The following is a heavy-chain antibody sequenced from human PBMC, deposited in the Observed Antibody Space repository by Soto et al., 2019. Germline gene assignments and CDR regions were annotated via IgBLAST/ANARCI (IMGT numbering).Heavy chain of an antibody. Sequence: QVQLVQSGAEVKKPGSSVKVSCKASGGTFSSYTISWVRQAPVQGLEWMGRIIPILGIANYAQKFQGRVTITADKSTSTADMELSSLRSEDTAVYYCARGYGSGSYSYYYYYGMDVWGQGTTVTVAS. CDR2: IIPILGIA. D-gene: IGHD3-10*01. CDR3: ARGYGSGSYSYYYYYGMDV. CDR1: GGTFSSYT. V-gene: IGHV1-69*02. J-gene: IGHJ6*02.